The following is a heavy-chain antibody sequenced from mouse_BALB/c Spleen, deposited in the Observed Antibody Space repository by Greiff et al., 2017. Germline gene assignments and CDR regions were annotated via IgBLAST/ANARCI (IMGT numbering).Heavy chain of an antibody. Sequence: EVKLMESGGGLVQPGGSLRLSCATSGFTFTDYYMSWVRQPPGKALEWLGFIRNKANGYTTEYSASVKGRFTISRDNSQSILYLQMNTLRAEDSATYYCARDSNDYDGGFAYWGQGTLVTVSA. CDR2: IRNKANGYTT. CDR1: GFTFTDYY. D-gene: IGHD2-4*01. V-gene: IGHV7-3*02. J-gene: IGHJ3*01. CDR3: ARDSNDYDGGFAY.